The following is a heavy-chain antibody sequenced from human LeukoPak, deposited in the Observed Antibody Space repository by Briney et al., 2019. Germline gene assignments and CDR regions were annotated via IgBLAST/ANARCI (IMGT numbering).Heavy chain of an antibody. J-gene: IGHJ4*02. D-gene: IGHD6-13*01. V-gene: IGHV3-30*01. CDR2: ISYDGSNK. CDR1: GFTFSSYA. CDR3: ARPYSSSWYSPLDY. Sequence: PGRSLRLSCAASGFTFSSYAMHWVRQAPGKGLEWVAVISYDGSNKYYADSVKGRFTISRDNSKNTLYLQMNSLRAEDTAVYYCARPYSSSWYSPLDYWGQGTLVTVSP.